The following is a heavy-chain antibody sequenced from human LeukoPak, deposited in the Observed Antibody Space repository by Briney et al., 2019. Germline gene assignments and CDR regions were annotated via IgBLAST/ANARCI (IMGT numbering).Heavy chain of an antibody. CDR3: ARGRIAAAGTGNWFDP. V-gene: IGHV4-34*01. Sequence: SETLSLTCAVYGGSFSGYYCSWIRQPPGKGLEWIGEINHSGSTNYNPSLKSRVTISVDTSKNQFSLKLSSVTAADTAVYYCARGRIAAAGTGNWFDPWGQGTLVTVSS. CDR2: INHSGST. CDR1: GGSFSGYY. J-gene: IGHJ5*02. D-gene: IGHD6-13*01.